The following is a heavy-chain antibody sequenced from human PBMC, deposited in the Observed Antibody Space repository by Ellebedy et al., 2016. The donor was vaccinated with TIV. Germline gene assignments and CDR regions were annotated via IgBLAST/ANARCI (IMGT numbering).Heavy chain of an antibody. CDR1: GGSISSSSYS. Sequence: PGGSLRLSCTVSGGSISSSSYSWNWIRQPPGKGLEWISYISSRSSTIYYADSVKGRFIISRDNAKNSLYLHMNSLRGEDTAVYYCARGDSTSWYRVVHYYYGVDVWGQGTTVTVSS. V-gene: IGHV3-48*04. J-gene: IGHJ6*02. CDR2: ISSRSSTI. D-gene: IGHD6-13*01. CDR3: ARGDSTSWYRVVHYYYGVDV.